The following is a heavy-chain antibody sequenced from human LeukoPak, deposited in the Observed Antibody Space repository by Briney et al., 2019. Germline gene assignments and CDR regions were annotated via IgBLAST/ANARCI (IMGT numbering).Heavy chain of an antibody. CDR2: IRSSGRPV. CDR3: ARDLEDYYYMDV. Sequence: GGSRRLSCAASGFTFSDYYMSWIRQAPGKGLEWVSYIRSSGRPVYYADSVKGRFTISRDNAKNSLYLQMNSLRAEDTAVYYCARDLEDYYYMDVWGKGTTVTVSS. V-gene: IGHV3-11*04. CDR1: GFTFSDYY. J-gene: IGHJ6*03.